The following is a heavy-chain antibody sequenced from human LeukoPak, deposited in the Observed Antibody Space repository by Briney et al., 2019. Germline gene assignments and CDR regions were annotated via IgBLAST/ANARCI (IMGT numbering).Heavy chain of an antibody. CDR3: AKDSQLDAFDI. D-gene: IGHD2-2*01. CDR2: ISGSGGSA. CDR1: GFTFSSYA. J-gene: IGHJ3*02. Sequence: SGGSLRLSCAASGFTFSSYAMSWVRQAPGKGLEWVSAISGSGGSAYYADSVKGRFTISRDNSRNTLYLQMNSLRAEDTAVYYYAKDSQLDAFDIWGQGTMVTVSS. V-gene: IGHV3-23*01.